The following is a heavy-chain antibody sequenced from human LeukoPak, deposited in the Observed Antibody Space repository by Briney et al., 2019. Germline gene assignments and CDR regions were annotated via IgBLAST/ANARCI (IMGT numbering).Heavy chain of an antibody. CDR2: IGGDGFNT. J-gene: IGHJ4*02. D-gene: IGHD2-21*01. CDR3: AKDNFGLVPYCFDS. V-gene: IGHV3-23*01. CDR1: GFTFTDYA. Sequence: PGGFLRLPCVASGFTFTDYAMSWVRQAPGKGLEWVSSIGGDGFNTHYADSVKGRFSISRDTSTNTLYLEMNSLRADDSALYYCAKDNFGLVPYCFDSWGQGTLVTVSS.